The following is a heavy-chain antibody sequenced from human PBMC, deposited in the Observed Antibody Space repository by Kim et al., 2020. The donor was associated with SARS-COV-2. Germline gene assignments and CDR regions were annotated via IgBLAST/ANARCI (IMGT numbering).Heavy chain of an antibody. CDR3: ARRPEWLEDPFDI. CDR1: GGSIAGSSYY. D-gene: IGHD6-19*01. CDR2: MYYSGNT. Sequence: SETLSLTCTVSGGSIAGSSYYWGWIRQPPGKRLEWIGSMYYSGNTYHNPSLKSRVTISVDTSKNHFSLKMISVTAADTAIYYCARRPEWLEDPFDIWGQGTMVIVSS. J-gene: IGHJ3*02. V-gene: IGHV4-39*02.